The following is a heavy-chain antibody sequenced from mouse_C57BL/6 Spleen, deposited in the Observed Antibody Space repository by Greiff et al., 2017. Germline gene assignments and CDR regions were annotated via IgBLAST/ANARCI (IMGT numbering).Heavy chain of an antibody. Sequence: QVQLKESGPELVKPGASVKISCKASGYAFSSSWMNWVKQRPGKGLEWIGRLYPGDGDTNYNGKFKGKATLTADKSSSTAYMQLSSLTSEDSAVYFCARDTTVVTGYWGQGTTLTVSS. CDR1: GYAFSSSW. D-gene: IGHD1-1*01. CDR3: ARDTTVVTGY. J-gene: IGHJ2*01. CDR2: LYPGDGDT. V-gene: IGHV1-82*01.